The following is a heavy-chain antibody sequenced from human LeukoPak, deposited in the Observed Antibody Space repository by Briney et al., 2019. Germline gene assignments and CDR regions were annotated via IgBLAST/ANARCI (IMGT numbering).Heavy chain of an antibody. CDR1: GYSISSGYY. Sequence: PSETLSLTCTVSGYSISSGYYWGWIRQPPGKGLEWIGSIYHSGSTYYNPSLKSRVTISVDTSKNQFSLKLSSVTAADTAVYYCARVRVGATSYYYMDVWGKGTTVTVSS. J-gene: IGHJ6*03. CDR2: IYHSGST. CDR3: ARVRVGATSYYYMDV. D-gene: IGHD1-26*01. V-gene: IGHV4-38-2*02.